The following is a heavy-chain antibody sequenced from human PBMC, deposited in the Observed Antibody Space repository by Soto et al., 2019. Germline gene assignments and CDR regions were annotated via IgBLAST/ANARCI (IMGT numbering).Heavy chain of an antibody. Sequence: QVQLVQSGAEVKKPGASVKVSCKASGYTFTGYYMHWVRQAPGQGLEWMGWINPNSGGTNYAQKFQGRVTMTRATSISTAYMELSRLRSDDTAVYYCARGRYSYGQGNWFDPWGQGTLVTVAS. CDR1: GYTFTGYY. J-gene: IGHJ5*02. V-gene: IGHV1-2*02. CDR3: ARGRYSYGQGNWFDP. D-gene: IGHD5-18*01. CDR2: INPNSGGT.